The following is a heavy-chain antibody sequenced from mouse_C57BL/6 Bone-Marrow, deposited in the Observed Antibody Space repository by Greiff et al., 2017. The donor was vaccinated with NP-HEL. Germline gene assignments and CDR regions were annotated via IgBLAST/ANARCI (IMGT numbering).Heavy chain of an antibody. Sequence: QVQLQQPGTELVKPGASVKLSCKASGYTFTSYWMHWVTQRPGQGLEWIGNINPSNGGTNYNEKFKSKSTLTVDKSSSTAYMQLSSLTSEDSAVYDCARGGAGSNGYFDVWGTGTTVTVSS. D-gene: IGHD1-1*01. CDR1: GYTFTSYW. CDR3: ARGGAGSNGYFDV. CDR2: INPSNGGT. V-gene: IGHV1-53*01. J-gene: IGHJ1*03.